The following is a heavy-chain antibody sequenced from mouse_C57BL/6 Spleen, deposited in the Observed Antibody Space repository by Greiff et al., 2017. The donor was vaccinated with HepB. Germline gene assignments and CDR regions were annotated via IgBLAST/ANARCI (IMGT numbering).Heavy chain of an antibody. V-gene: IGHV1-82*01. J-gene: IGHJ1*03. D-gene: IGHD2-1*01. Sequence: QVQLQQSGPELVKPGASVKISCKASGYAFSSSWMNWVKQRPGKGLEWIGRIYPGDGDTNYNGKFKGKATLTADKSSSTAYMQLSSLTSEDSAVYFCARTGNHLLYWYFDVWGTGTTVTVSS. CDR2: IYPGDGDT. CDR3: ARTGNHLLYWYFDV. CDR1: GYAFSSSW.